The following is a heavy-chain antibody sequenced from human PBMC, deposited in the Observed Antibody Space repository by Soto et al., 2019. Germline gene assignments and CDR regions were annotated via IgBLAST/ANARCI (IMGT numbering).Heavy chain of an antibody. CDR1: GYTFTSYA. Sequence: QVQLVQSGAEVKKPGASVKVSCKASGYTFTSYAMHWVRQAPGQRLEWMGWINAGNGNTKYSQKFQGRVTITRDTSASTAYMELSSLRYEDTAVYYCARVPQQLADAFDIWGQGTMVTVSS. CDR2: INAGNGNT. CDR3: ARVPQQLADAFDI. V-gene: IGHV1-3*01. J-gene: IGHJ3*02. D-gene: IGHD6-13*01.